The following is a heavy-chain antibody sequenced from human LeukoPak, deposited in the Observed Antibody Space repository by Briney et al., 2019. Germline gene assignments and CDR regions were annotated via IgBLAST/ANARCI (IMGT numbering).Heavy chain of an antibody. CDR1: GFTFHTYG. V-gene: IGHV3-30*12. CDR3: ARGQLEWENYYYGMDV. CDR2: IYYDGSNK. J-gene: IGHJ6*02. Sequence: GGSLRLSCAASGFTFHTYGMHWVRQTPGKGLEWVAVIYYDGSNKDYVASVEGRFTISRDNSQNTLFLEMTNLRAEDAAVYYCARGQLEWENYYYGMDVWGQGTTVTVSS. D-gene: IGHD1-1*01.